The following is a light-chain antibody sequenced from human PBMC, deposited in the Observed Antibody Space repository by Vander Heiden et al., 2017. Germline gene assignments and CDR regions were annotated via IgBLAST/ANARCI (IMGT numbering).Light chain of an antibody. J-gene: IGLJ1*01. V-gene: IGLV2-14*01. CDR1: SRDVGGYNY. CDR2: EVS. CDR3: SSYTSSSTLGYV. Sequence: QSALTQPASVSGSPGQSITISCTGTSRDVGGYNYVSGYQQHPGKAPKLMMYEVSNRPSGVSNRFSGSKSGNTASLTISGLQAEEEADYYCSSYTSSSTLGYVFGTGTKVTVL.